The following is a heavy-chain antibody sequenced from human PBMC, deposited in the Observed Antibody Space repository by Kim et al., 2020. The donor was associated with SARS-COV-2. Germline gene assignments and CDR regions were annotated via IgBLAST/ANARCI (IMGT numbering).Heavy chain of an antibody. Sequence: PHLKDRVPIPGNKSKNQFSLKLSSVTAADTAVYYCARDTRGRFGYFDYWGQGTLVTVSS. D-gene: IGHD3-10*01. CDR3: ARDTRGRFGYFDY. J-gene: IGHJ4*02. V-gene: IGHV4-4*02.